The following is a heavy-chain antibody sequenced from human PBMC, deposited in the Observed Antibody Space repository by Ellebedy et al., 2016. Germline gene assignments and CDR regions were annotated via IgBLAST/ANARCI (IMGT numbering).Heavy chain of an antibody. CDR1: GFTFSSYA. CDR3: ARQYYYGSGSQIGHRNNWFDP. V-gene: IGHV3-23*01. Sequence: GGSLRLXXAASGFTFSSYAMSWVRQAPGKGLEWVSAISASSGVTYYADSVKGRFTISRDNSKNTLYLQMNSLRAEDTAVYYCARQYYYGSGSQIGHRNNWFDPWGQGTLVTVSS. CDR2: ISASSGVT. J-gene: IGHJ5*02. D-gene: IGHD3-10*01.